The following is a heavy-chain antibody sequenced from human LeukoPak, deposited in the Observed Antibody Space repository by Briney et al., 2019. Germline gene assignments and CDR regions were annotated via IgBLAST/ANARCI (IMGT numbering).Heavy chain of an antibody. Sequence: PGGSLRLSCAASGFTFSDYYMSWIRQAPGKGLEWVSAISGSGGSTYYADSVKGRFTISRDNAKNSLYLQMNSLRAEDTAVYYCARGKADSGYDTKEQSNWFDPWGQGTLVTVSS. D-gene: IGHD5-12*01. V-gene: IGHV3-11*04. CDR2: ISGSGGST. CDR3: ARGKADSGYDTKEQSNWFDP. J-gene: IGHJ5*02. CDR1: GFTFSDYY.